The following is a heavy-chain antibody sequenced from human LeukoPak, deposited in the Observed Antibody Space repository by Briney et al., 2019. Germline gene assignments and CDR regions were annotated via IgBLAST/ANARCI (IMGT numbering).Heavy chain of an antibody. Sequence: SETLSLTCTVSDGSITNYDWSWVRQPPGKGLEFIGHVHYSGTTNYNPSLRSRVTISIDTSKQHFFLKLKSVTAADTAVYYCARSRSYSSSSSLFDPWGQGTLVTVSS. CDR2: VHYSGTT. V-gene: IGHV4-59*01. CDR1: DGSITNYD. D-gene: IGHD6-13*01. CDR3: ARSRSYSSSSSLFDP. J-gene: IGHJ5*02.